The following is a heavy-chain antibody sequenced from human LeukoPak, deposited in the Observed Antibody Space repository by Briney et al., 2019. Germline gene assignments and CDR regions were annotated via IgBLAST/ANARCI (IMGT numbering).Heavy chain of an antibody. D-gene: IGHD4-17*01. CDR1: GGTFSSYA. V-gene: IGHV1-69*13. Sequence: SVKVSCKASGGTFSSYAISWVRQAPGQGLEWMGGIIPIFGTANYAQKLQGRVTITADESTSTAYMELSSLRSEDTAVYYCAYMDNYGDFVRVSYYYGMDVWGQGTTVTVSS. CDR3: AYMDNYGDFVRVSYYYGMDV. J-gene: IGHJ6*02. CDR2: IIPIFGTA.